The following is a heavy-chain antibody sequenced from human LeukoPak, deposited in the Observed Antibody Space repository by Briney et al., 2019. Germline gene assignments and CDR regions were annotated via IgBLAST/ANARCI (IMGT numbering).Heavy chain of an antibody. CDR3: ARTYYYDSSGYYPFDY. D-gene: IGHD3-22*01. V-gene: IGHV3-33*01. CDR2: TWYDGSNK. J-gene: IGHJ4*02. CDR1: GFTFSSYG. Sequence: GGSMRLSCAASGFTFSSYGMHWVRQAPGKGLEWVAVTWYDGSNKYYADSVKGRFTISRDNSKNTLYLQMNSLRAEDTAVYYCARTYYYDSSGYYPFDYWGQGTLVTVSS.